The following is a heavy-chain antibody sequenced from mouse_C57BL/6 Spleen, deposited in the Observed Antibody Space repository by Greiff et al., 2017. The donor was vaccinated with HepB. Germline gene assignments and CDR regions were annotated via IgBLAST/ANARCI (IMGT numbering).Heavy chain of an antibody. CDR2: IYPRSGNT. J-gene: IGHJ2*01. D-gene: IGHD2-4*01. V-gene: IGHV1-81*01. CDR3: ARSRDYDDFDY. Sequence: QVQLKESGAELARPGASVKLSCKASGYTFTSYGISWVKQRTGQGLEWIGEIYPRSGNTYYNEKFKGKATLTADKSSSTAYMELRSLTSEDSAVYFCARSRDYDDFDYWGQGTTLTVSS. CDR1: GYTFTSYG.